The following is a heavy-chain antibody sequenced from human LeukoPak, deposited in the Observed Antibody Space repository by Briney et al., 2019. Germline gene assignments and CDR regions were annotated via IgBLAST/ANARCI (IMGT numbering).Heavy chain of an antibody. J-gene: IGHJ4*02. D-gene: IGHD3-3*01. CDR3: AKEGYDFWSTYSRTHFDY. V-gene: IGHV3-23*01. CDR1: GFTFSNYA. CDR2: ISGSDTST. Sequence: GGSLRLSCAASGFTFSNYAMNWVRQAPGKGLEWVSGISGSDTSTYYTDSVRGRFTISRDTSKNTLYLRMNSLRAEDTAVYYCAKEGYDFWSTYSRTHFDYWGQGTLVTVSS.